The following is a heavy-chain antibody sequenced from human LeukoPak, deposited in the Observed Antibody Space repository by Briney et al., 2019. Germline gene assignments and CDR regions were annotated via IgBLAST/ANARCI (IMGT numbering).Heavy chain of an antibody. CDR2: ISYDGSNK. CDR3: AKDPSNSGSAWFDY. CDR1: GFTFSSYG. V-gene: IGHV3-30*18. J-gene: IGHJ4*02. Sequence: GGSLRLSCAASGFTFSSYGMHWVRQAPGKGLEWVAVISYDGSNKYYADSVKGRFTISRDNSKSTLYLQMNSLRAEDTAVYYCAKDPSNSGSAWFDYWGQGTLVTVSS. D-gene: IGHD4-23*01.